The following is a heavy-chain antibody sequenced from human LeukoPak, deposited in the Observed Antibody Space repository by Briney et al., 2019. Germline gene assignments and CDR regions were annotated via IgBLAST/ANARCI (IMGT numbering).Heavy chain of an antibody. CDR3: ARTFGYSSGEGY. J-gene: IGHJ4*02. D-gene: IGHD6-19*01. CDR2: INPAGGST. CDR1: GYTFPSYF. Sequence: ASVKVSCKASGYTFPSYFMHWVRQAPGQGLEWMGIINPAGGSTTYAQKFQGRVTITADESTSTAYMEVSSLRSEDTAVYYCARTFGYSSGEGYWGQGTLVTVSS. V-gene: IGHV1-46*01.